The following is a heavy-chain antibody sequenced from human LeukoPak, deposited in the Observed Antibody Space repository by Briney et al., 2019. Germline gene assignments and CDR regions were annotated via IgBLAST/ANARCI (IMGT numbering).Heavy chain of an antibody. Sequence: GGSLRLSCAASGFTFSSYAMSWVRQAPGKGLEWVSAIRGSGGSTYYADSVKGRFTTSRDNAKNSVYLQMNSLRVEDTAMYYCARYTAVSSPGAFDIWGQGTMVTVSS. CDR1: GFTFSSYA. CDR2: IRGSGGST. D-gene: IGHD4-17*01. V-gene: IGHV3-23*01. CDR3: ARYTAVSSPGAFDI. J-gene: IGHJ3*02.